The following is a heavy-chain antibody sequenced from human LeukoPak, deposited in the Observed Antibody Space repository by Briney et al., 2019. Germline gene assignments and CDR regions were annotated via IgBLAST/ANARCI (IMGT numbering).Heavy chain of an antibody. CDR3: ARDVGEYCSSTNCYASHY. D-gene: IGHD2-2*01. Sequence: ASVKVSCKASGYTFNNYGISWVRQAPGQGLEWMGWINPHSGGTNYAQKFQGGVTMTRDTSITTAYMELSSLRSDDTAVYYCARDVGEYCSSTNCYASHYWGQGTLVTVSS. CDR1: GYTFNNYG. J-gene: IGHJ4*02. V-gene: IGHV1-2*02. CDR2: INPHSGGT.